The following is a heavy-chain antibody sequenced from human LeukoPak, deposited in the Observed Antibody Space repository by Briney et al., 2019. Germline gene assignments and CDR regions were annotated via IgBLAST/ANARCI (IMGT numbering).Heavy chain of an antibody. J-gene: IGHJ4*02. D-gene: IGHD5-18*01. CDR1: GGSFSGHY. CDR3: ARLAYSYGYDY. V-gene: IGHV4-34*01. Sequence: SETLSLTCAVYGGSFSGHYWSWIRQPPGKGLEWIGEINHSGSTNYNPSLKSRVTISVDTSKNQFSLKLSSVTAADTAEYYCARLAYSYGYDYWGQGTLVTVSS. CDR2: INHSGST.